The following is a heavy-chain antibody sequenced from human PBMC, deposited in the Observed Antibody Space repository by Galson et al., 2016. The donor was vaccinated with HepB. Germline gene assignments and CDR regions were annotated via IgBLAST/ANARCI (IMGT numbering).Heavy chain of an antibody. CDR1: GFTFTNYA. J-gene: IGHJ4*02. Sequence: LRLSCAASGFTFTNYAMSWVRRAPGKGLEWVSLITGTAGITYYAASVRGRFTISRDISKNTLYLQMDSLRAEDTAVYYCAKVKSGTYYPTFDYWGQGTLVTVSS. CDR2: ITGTAGIT. V-gene: IGHV3-23*01. CDR3: AKVKSGTYYPTFDY. D-gene: IGHD1-26*01.